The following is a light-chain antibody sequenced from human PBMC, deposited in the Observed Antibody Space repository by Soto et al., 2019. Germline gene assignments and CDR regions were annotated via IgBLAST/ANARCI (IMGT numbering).Light chain of an antibody. CDR2: DAS. CDR3: QQYNSYSLT. V-gene: IGKV1-5*01. CDR1: QSISSR. Sequence: DIQMTQSPSTLSASVGDRVTITCRASQSISSRLAWYQQKPGKAPKILIYDASNLESGVPSRFSASGSGTEFTLPISSLQPDDFATYCCQQYNSYSLTFGGGTKVEIK. J-gene: IGKJ4*01.